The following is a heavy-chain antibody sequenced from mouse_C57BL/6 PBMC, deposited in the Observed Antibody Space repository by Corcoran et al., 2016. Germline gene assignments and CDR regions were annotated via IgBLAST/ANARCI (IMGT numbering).Heavy chain of an antibody. CDR1: GYTFTTYG. D-gene: IGHD1-1*02. J-gene: IGHJ1*03. CDR2: INTYSGVP. V-gene: IGHV9-3*01. CDR3: ARRPGGWYFDV. Sequence: QIQLVQSGPELKKPGETVKISCKASGYTFTTYGMSWVKQAPGKGLKWMGWINTYSGVPTYADDFKGRFAFSLETSASTAYLQINNLKNEDTATYFCARRPGGWYFDVWGTGTTVTVSS.